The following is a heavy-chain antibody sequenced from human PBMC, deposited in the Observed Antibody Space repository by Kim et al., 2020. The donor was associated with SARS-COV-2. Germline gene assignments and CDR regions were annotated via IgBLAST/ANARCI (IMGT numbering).Heavy chain of an antibody. CDR1: GYSFTSYW. J-gene: IGHJ4*02. D-gene: IGHD3-3*01. Sequence: GESLKISCKGSGYSFTSYWIGWVRQMPGKGLEWMGIIYPGDSDTRYSPSFQGQVTISADKSIITAYLQWSSLKASDTAMYYCARQHYDFWSGLLHWGQGTLVTVSS. CDR3: ARQHYDFWSGLLH. V-gene: IGHV5-51*01. CDR2: IYPGDSDT.